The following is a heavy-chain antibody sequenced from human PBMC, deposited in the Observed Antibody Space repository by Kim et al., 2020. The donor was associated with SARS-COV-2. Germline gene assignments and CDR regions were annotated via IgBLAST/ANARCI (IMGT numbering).Heavy chain of an antibody. V-gene: IGHV4-31*03. CDR3: ARGQPLDY. J-gene: IGHJ4*02. D-gene: IGHD2-2*01. CDR1: GGSIRSGGKF. CDR2: ISYSGNS. Sequence: SETLSLTCSVSGGSIRSGGKFWTWIRQHPAKGLEWIGYISYSGNSHYSPSLRSRVSISLQTSENQFSLELTSVTAADTAVYYCARGQPLDYRGQGILCTV.